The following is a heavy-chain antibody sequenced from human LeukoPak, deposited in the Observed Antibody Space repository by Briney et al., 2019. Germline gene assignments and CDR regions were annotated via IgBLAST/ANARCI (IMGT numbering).Heavy chain of an antibody. Sequence: SETLSLTCAVYGGSFSGYYWSWIRQPPGKGLEWIGEINHSGSTNYNPSLKSRVTISADTSKNQFSLKLSSVTAADTAVYYCERGGRTMDVWGQGTTVTVSS. V-gene: IGHV4-34*01. CDR2: INHSGST. J-gene: IGHJ6*02. CDR1: GGSFSGYY. D-gene: IGHD2-15*01. CDR3: ERGGRTMDV.